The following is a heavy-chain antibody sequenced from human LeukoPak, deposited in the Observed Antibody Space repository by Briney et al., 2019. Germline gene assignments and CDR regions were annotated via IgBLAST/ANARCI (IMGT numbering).Heavy chain of an antibody. J-gene: IGHJ1*01. CDR1: GFTFSSYW. CDR3: ARDARGGAKTIEH. V-gene: IGHV3-7*01. CDR2: IKQDGSEK. Sequence: QTGGSLRLSCAASGFTFSSYWMSWVRQAPGKGLEWVANIKQDGSEKYYVDSVKGRFTISRDNAKNSLYLQMNSLRAEDTAVYYCARDARGGAKTIEHWGQGTLVTVSS. D-gene: IGHD1-26*01.